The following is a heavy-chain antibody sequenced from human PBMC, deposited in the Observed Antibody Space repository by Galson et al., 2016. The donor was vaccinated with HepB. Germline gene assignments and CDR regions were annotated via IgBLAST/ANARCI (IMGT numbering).Heavy chain of an antibody. Sequence: SLRLSCAASGLPLAFRTYWMHWVRPAPGKGLVWVSRISNDGTTTDHADAVKGRFSISRDDAKSTLYLQMNSLRDDDTAVYFCAGGSSWGPFAHWGQGTLVTVSS. J-gene: IGHJ4*02. CDR3: AGGSSWGPFAH. D-gene: IGHD6-13*01. CDR2: ISNDGTTT. CDR1: GLPLAFRTYW. V-gene: IGHV3-74*01.